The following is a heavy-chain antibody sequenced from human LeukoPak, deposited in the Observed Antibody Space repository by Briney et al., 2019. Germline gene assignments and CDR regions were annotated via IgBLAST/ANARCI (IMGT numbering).Heavy chain of an antibody. V-gene: IGHV4-59*01. J-gene: IGHJ4*02. CDR1: GASSMNYH. Sequence: SETLSLTCILSGASSMNYHWTWLRQPPGKGLEWVGYIHYSGTTSYNPSLQSRVTISIETSKNQLSLKLRSVAAADTAVYYCARYNWARELDYWGQGTLVTVSS. D-gene: IGHD5-24*01. CDR3: ARYNWARELDY. CDR2: IHYSGTT.